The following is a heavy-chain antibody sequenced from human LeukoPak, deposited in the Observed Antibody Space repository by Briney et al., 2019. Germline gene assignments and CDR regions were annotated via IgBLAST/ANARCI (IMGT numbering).Heavy chain of an antibody. V-gene: IGHV3-33*06. Sequence: GGSLRLSCAASGFTFSSYGMHWVRQAPGKGLEWVAVIWYDGSNKYYADSVKGRFTISRDNSKNTLYLQMDSLRAEDTAVYYCAKDRFSGSYYFDYWGQGTLVTVSS. J-gene: IGHJ4*02. CDR3: AKDRFSGSYYFDY. CDR1: GFTFSSYG. D-gene: IGHD6-19*01. CDR2: IWYDGSNK.